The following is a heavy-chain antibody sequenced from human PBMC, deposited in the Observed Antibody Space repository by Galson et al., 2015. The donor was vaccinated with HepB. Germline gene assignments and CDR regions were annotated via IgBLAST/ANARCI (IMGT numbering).Heavy chain of an antibody. D-gene: IGHD3-22*01. CDR2: IIPTFDTP. J-gene: IGHJ3*01. Sequence: QSGAEVKKPGASVKVSCKASGYTFTSYGISWVRQAPGQGLEWMGGIIPTFDTPIYAQTFQDRVTISADKSTSTAYMELSSLTSEDTALYYCARDRTLYYDTSGYSGAFDVWGQGTTVTVSS. V-gene: IGHV1-69*06. CDR3: ARDRTLYYDTSGYSGAFDV. CDR1: GYTFTSYG.